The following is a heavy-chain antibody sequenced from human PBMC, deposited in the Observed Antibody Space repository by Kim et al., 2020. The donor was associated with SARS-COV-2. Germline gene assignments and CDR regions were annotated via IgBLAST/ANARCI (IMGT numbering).Heavy chain of an antibody. V-gene: IGHV4-34*01. CDR2: INHSGST. Sequence: SETLSLTCAVYGGSFSGYYWSWIRQPPGKGLEWIGEINHSGSTNYNPSLKSRVTISVDTSKNQFSLKLSSVTAADTAVYYCARGIVVVITNGFDYWGQGTLVTVSS. D-gene: IGHD3-22*01. J-gene: IGHJ4*02. CDR3: ARGIVVVITNGFDY. CDR1: GGSFSGYY.